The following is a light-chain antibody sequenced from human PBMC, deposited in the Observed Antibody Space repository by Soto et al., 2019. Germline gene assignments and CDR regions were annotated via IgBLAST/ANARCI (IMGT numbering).Light chain of an antibody. CDR3: QQRSNWPL. CDR2: DAS. Sequence: EIVLTQSPATLSLSPGERATLSCRASQSVSSYLAWYQQKHGQAPRLLIYDASNRATVIPARFSGSGSGTDFTLTISSLEPEDFAVYYCQQRSNWPLFGQGTRLEIK. V-gene: IGKV3-11*01. J-gene: IGKJ5*01. CDR1: QSVSSY.